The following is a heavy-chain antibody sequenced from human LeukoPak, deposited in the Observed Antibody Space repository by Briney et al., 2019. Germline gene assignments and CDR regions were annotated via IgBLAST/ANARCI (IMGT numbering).Heavy chain of an antibody. CDR2: IKQDGSEK. J-gene: IGHJ6*02. Sequence: GGSLRLSCAASGFTFSSYSMNWVRQAPGKGLEWVANIKQDGSEKYYVDSVKGRFTISRDNAKNSLYLQMNSLRAEDTAVYYCARVEQLRMDVWGQGTTVTVSS. CDR1: GFTFSSYS. D-gene: IGHD6-13*01. V-gene: IGHV3-7*01. CDR3: ARVEQLRMDV.